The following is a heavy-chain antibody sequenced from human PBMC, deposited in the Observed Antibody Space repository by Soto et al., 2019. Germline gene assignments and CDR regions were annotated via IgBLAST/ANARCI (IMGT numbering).Heavy chain of an antibody. CDR1: GGSVSSGSYY. CDR2: IYYSGST. D-gene: IGHD5-18*01. CDR3: ARDSGWGGYSYGHHDY. J-gene: IGHJ4*02. Sequence: QVQLQESGPGLVKPSETLSLTCTVSGGSVSSGSYYWSWIRQPPGKGLEWIGYIYYSGSTNYNPSLKSRVTISVDTSKNQFSLKLSSVTAADTAVYYCARDSGWGGYSYGHHDYWGQGTLVTVSS. V-gene: IGHV4-61*01.